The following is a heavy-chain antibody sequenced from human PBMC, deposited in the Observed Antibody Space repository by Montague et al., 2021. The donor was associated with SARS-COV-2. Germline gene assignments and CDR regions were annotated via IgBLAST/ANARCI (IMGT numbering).Heavy chain of an antibody. CDR1: CGSISSHY. D-gene: IGHD4-17*01. J-gene: IGHJ5*02. CDR3: ARAVTTGIDWFDP. V-gene: IGHV4-59*11. CDR2: VNYGGST. Sequence: SETLSLTCTVSCGSISSHYWSWIRQPPGNGLEWIGYVNYGGSTNYNPSLKSRVSISLDTSKNQFSLRLNSVTAADTAVYYCARAVTTGIDWFDPWGQGTLVIVSS.